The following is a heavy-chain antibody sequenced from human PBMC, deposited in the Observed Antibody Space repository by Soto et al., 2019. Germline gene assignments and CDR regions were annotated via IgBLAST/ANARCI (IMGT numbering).Heavy chain of an antibody. D-gene: IGHD3-22*01. Sequence: GGSLRLSCAASGFTFSSYAMSWVRQAPGKGLEWVSAISGSGGSTYYADSVKGRFTISRDNSKNTLYLQMNSLRAEDTAVYYCGKDRGRITMLVVVIRGPVYYFDYWGQGTLVTVSS. J-gene: IGHJ4*02. CDR2: ISGSGGST. CDR1: GFTFSSYA. V-gene: IGHV3-23*01. CDR3: GKDRGRITMLVVVIRGPVYYFDY.